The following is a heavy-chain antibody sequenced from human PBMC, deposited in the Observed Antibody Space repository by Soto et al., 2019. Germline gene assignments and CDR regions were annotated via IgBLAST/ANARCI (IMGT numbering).Heavy chain of an antibody. CDR3: AKDHNSGFYLALMDY. D-gene: IGHD6-19*01. CDR2: ISYDGSNK. Sequence: GGSLRLSCAASGFTFSSYGMHWVRQAPGKGLEWVAVISYDGSNKFYADSVKGRFTISRDNSKNTLYLQMNSLRAEDTAVYYCAKDHNSGFYLALMDYWGQGTLVTVSS. CDR1: GFTFSSYG. V-gene: IGHV3-30*18. J-gene: IGHJ4*02.